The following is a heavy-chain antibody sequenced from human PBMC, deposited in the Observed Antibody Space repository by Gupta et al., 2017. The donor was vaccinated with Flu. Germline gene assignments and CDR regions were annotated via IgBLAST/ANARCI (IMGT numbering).Heavy chain of an antibody. D-gene: IGHD3-22*01. CDR1: GFTFKNYA. CDR2: ISGSGGST. CDR3: AKAQALSWYRDEYDRRGYYHDY. J-gene: IGHJ4*02. Sequence: EVQMLESGGGLVQAGGSLRLSCAASGFTFKNYAMSWVRQAPGKGLEWVSVISGSGGSTYYADSVKGRFTISRDSSKNTLFLQMNSLRGEDTAVYYCAKAQALSWYRDEYDRRGYYHDYWGQGTLVTVSS. V-gene: IGHV3-23*01.